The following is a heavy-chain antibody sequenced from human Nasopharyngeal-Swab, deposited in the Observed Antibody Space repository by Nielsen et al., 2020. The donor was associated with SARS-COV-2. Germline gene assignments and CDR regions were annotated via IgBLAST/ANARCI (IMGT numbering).Heavy chain of an antibody. CDR2: IHAGGNT. CDR3: TKDPGHGLGVSVEDY. V-gene: IGHV3-66*01. Sequence: GESLKISCAACGLTVSSNYMSWVRQAPGKGLEWVSVIHAGGNTYYADSVKGRFTISRDISKNTVYLQMNSLRVEDTAVYHCTKDPGHGLGVSVEDYWGQGTLVSVSS. CDR1: GLTVSSNY. J-gene: IGHJ4*02. D-gene: IGHD3-10*01.